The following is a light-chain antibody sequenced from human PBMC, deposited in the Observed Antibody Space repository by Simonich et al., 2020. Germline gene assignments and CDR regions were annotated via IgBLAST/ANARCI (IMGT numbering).Light chain of an antibody. V-gene: IGLV2-14*01. CDR1: SSDVGGYNY. J-gene: IGLJ2*01. Sequence: QSALTQPASVSGSPGQSITISCTGTSSDVGGYNYVYWYQQHPGKAPKLMIYDVSKRPSGVSNRFSGSKSGNTASLTISGLQAEDEADYYCSSHTSSSTLVFGGGTKLTVL. CDR3: SSHTSSSTLV. CDR2: DVS.